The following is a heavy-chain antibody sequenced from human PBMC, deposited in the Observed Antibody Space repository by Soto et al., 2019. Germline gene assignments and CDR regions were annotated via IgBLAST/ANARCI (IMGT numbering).Heavy chain of an antibody. D-gene: IGHD3-3*01. CDR3: AKDRYDFWSGSPRSHFDY. J-gene: IGHJ4*02. Sequence: VGSLRDSWGAVGCNIISHGGSRVSKTTGKGLEWVSAISGSGGSTYYADSVKGRFTISRDNSKNTLYLQMNSLRAEDTAVYYCAKDRYDFWSGSPRSHFDYWGQGTLVTVSS. CDR1: GCNIISHG. CDR2: ISGSGGST. V-gene: IGHV3-23*01.